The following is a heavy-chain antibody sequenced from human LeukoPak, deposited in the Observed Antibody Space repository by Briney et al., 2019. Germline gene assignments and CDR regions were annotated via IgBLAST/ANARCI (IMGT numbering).Heavy chain of an antibody. CDR1: GFTFSSYS. D-gene: IGHD5-18*01. V-gene: IGHV3-48*01. CDR2: ISSSSSTI. Sequence: GGSLRLSCAASGFTFSSYSMNWVRQAPGKGLEWVSYISSSSSTIYYADSVKGRFTISRDNAKNSLYLQMNSLRAEDTAVYYCAKDVDTAMVTPVLDYWGQGTLVTVSS. CDR3: AKDVDTAMVTPVLDY. J-gene: IGHJ4*02.